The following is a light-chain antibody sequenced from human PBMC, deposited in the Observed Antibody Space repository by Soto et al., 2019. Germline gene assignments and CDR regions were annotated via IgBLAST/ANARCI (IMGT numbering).Light chain of an antibody. CDR3: QQYCSSPQT. CDR2: GAS. J-gene: IGKJ1*01. Sequence: EIVLTQSPGTLSLSPGERATLSCRASQSVSSSFLAWYQQTPGQAPRLLISGASNKATGIPDRFSGSGSGADFTLTISRLEPEDFAVYYCQQYCSSPQTFGQGTKVEIK. CDR1: QSVSSSF. V-gene: IGKV3-20*01.